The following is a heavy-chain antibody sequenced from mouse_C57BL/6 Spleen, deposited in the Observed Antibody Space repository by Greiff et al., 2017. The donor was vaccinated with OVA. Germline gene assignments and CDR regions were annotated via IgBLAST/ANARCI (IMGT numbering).Heavy chain of an antibody. J-gene: IGHJ4*01. CDR3: ARAVITTVFDYYAMDY. CDR1: GYTFTSYW. D-gene: IGHD1-1*01. CDR2: INPSNGGT. V-gene: IGHV1-53*01. Sequence: QVQLQQPGTELVKPGASVKLSCKASGYTFTSYWMHWVKQRPGQGLEWIGNINPSNGGTNYNEKFKSKATLTVDKSSSTAYMQLSSLTSEDYAVYYCARAVITTVFDYYAMDYWGQGTSVTVSS.